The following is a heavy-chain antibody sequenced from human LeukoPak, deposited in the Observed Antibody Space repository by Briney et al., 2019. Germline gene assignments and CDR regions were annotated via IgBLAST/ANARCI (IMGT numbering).Heavy chain of an antibody. CDR2: FSAITST. CDR3: AKGGSSSWDYFDY. D-gene: IGHD6-13*01. V-gene: IGHV3-23*01. CDR1: GFTFSSYG. Sequence: GGSLRLSCAASGFTFSSYGMNWVRQAPGKGLEWVSAFSAITSTYNADSVKGRFTISTDNSKNTLYLQMNSLRAEDTAVYYCAKGGSSSWDYFDYWGPGTLVTVSS. J-gene: IGHJ4*02.